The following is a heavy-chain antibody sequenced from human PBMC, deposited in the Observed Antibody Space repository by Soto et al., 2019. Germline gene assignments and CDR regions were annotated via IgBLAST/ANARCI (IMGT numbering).Heavy chain of an antibody. D-gene: IGHD3-10*01. J-gene: IGHJ6*03. CDR1: GGSISSYY. V-gene: IGHV4-59*01. CDR3: AGTELQLYYYYYMDV. CDR2: IYYSGST. Sequence: SETLSLTCTVSGGSISSYYWSWIRQPPGKGLEWIGYIYYSGSTNYNPSLKSRVTISVDTSKNQFSLKLSSVTAADTAVYYCAGTELQLYYYYYMDVWGKGTTVTVSS.